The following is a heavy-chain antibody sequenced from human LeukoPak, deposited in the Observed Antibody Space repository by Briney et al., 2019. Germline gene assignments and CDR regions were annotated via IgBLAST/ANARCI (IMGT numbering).Heavy chain of an antibody. CDR1: GFTFSGSA. CDR3: TRTSFGWGAFDI. J-gene: IGHJ3*02. D-gene: IGHD3-10*01. Sequence: GGSLRLSCAASGFTFSGSAMHWVRQASGKGLEWVGRIRSKTNTYATAYVASVKGRFTISRDDSKNTTYLQMNSLKTEDTAVYYCTRTSFGWGAFDIWGQGTVVTVSS. CDR2: IRSKTNTYAT. V-gene: IGHV3-73*01.